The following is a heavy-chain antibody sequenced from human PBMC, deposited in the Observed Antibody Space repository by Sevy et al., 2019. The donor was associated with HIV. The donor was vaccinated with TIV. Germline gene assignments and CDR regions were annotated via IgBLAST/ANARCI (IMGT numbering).Heavy chain of an antibody. V-gene: IGHV5-51*01. J-gene: IGHJ5*02. D-gene: IGHD2-15*01. CDR1: GYSFTSYW. CDR3: ARSPGYCSGGSCYSWGWFDP. CDR2: IYPGDSDT. Sequence: GESLKISCKGSGYSFTSYWIGWVRQMPGKGLEWMGIIYPGDSDTRYSPSFQGKVTISADKSISTAYLQWRSLKASDTAMYYCARSPGYCSGGSCYSWGWFDPWVQGTLVTVSS.